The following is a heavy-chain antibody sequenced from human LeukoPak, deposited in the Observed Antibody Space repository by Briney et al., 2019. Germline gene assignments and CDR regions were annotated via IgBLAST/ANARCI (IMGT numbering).Heavy chain of an antibody. CDR1: GFTFRTYS. Sequence: GGSLRLSCAASGFTFRTYSMTWVRQAPGKGLEWVSFISSSSSSAIYYAESVKGRFTISRDNAKNSLYLQMNSLRAEDTAVYCCARGGTTWAKIDYWGQGTLVTVSS. CDR3: ARGGTTWAKIDY. V-gene: IGHV3-48*04. CDR2: ISSSSSSAI. J-gene: IGHJ4*02. D-gene: IGHD1-14*01.